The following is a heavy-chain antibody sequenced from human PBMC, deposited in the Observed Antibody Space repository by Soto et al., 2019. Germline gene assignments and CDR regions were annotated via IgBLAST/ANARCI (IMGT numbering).Heavy chain of an antibody. D-gene: IGHD6-13*01. CDR3: ARAKAPLYSSSWYWFDP. J-gene: IGHJ5*02. V-gene: IGHV4-34*01. CDR1: GGSFSGYY. Sequence: SETLSLTCAVYGGSFSGYYWNWIRQPPGKGLEWIGEINHSGSTNYNPSLKSRVTISVDTSKNQFSLKLSSVTAADTAVYYCARAKAPLYSSSWYWFDPWGQGTLVTVSS. CDR2: INHSGST.